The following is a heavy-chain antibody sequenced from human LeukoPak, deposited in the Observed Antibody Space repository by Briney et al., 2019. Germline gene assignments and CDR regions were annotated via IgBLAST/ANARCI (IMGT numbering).Heavy chain of an antibody. Sequence: GESLKISCMGSGYSFSTYWIGWVRQMPGKGLGWMGIINPRDSDTRYSPSFQGQVTISADKSINTAYLQWSSLKASDTAMYYCARQGDNSNWFKYYGNWGQGTLVTVSS. V-gene: IGHV5-51*01. CDR3: ARQGDNSNWFKYYGN. CDR1: GYSFSTYW. D-gene: IGHD3-10*01. J-gene: IGHJ4*02. CDR2: INPRDSDT.